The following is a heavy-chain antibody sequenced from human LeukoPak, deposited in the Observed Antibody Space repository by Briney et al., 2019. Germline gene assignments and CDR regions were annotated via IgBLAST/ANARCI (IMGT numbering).Heavy chain of an antibody. Sequence: PGGSLRLSCAASGFTFSSYEMNWVRQAPGKGLEWVSYISSSGSTIYYADSVKGRFTISRDNARNSLFLQMNSLRAEDTAVYYCARGAGATRKIDYWGQGTLVTVSS. J-gene: IGHJ4*02. D-gene: IGHD1-26*01. CDR3: ARGAGATRKIDY. CDR2: ISSSGSTI. CDR1: GFTFSSYE. V-gene: IGHV3-48*03.